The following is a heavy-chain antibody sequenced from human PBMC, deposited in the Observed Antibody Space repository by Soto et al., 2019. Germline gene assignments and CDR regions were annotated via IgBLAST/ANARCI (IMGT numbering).Heavy chain of an antibody. V-gene: IGHV4-34*01. Sequence: QVQLQQWGAGLLKPSETLSLTCAVYGGSFSGYYWSWIRQPPGKGLEWIGEINHSGSTNYNPSLKSRVTISVDTSKNQFSLKLSSVTVADTAVYYCARKVAGWFDPWGQGTLVTVSS. CDR1: GGSFSGYY. CDR3: ARKVAGWFDP. CDR2: INHSGST. J-gene: IGHJ5*02.